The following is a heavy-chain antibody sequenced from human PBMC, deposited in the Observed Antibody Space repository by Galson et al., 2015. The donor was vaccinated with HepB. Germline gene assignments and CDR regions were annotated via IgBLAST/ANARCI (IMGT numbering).Heavy chain of an antibody. D-gene: IGHD4-17*01. V-gene: IGHV1-69*04. Sequence: SVKVSCKASGGTFSNYAISWVRQAPGQGLEWMGRIIPILDIANYAQRFQDRVTLTADKSTSTAYMELSSLRSEDTAVYYCAKDFGDYPFAAFELRPGVVFDIWGQGTMVTVSS. CDR1: GGTFSNYA. CDR3: AKDFGDYPFAAFELRPGVVFDI. CDR2: IIPILDIA. J-gene: IGHJ3*02.